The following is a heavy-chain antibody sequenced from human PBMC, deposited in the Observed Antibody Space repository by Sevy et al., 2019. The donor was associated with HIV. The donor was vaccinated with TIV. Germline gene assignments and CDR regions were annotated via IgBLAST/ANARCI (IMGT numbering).Heavy chain of an antibody. CDR2: IKQDGSEK. CDR3: AREIGGRNSF. D-gene: IGHD3-22*01. V-gene: IGHV3-7*01. Sequence: GGSLRLSCAASGFTFISFWMHWVRQAPGKGLEWVANIKQDGSEKYYVHSVKGRFTISRDNAKNSLYLQMNSLRAEDTAVYYCAREIGGRNSFWGQGTLVTVSS. CDR1: GFTFISFW. J-gene: IGHJ4*02.